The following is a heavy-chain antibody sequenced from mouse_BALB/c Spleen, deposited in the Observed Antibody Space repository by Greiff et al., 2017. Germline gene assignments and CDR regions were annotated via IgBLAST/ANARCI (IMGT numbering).Heavy chain of an antibody. Sequence: EVQLVESGGGLVQPGGSLKLSCAASGFTFSSYTMSWVRQTPEKRLEWVAYISNGGGSTYYPDTVKGRFTISRDNAKNTLYLQMSSLKSEDTAMYYCARHDYYYGNYKYAMDYWGQGTSVTVSS. CDR1: GFTFSSYT. J-gene: IGHJ4*01. CDR3: ARHDYYYGNYKYAMDY. D-gene: IGHD2-1*01. V-gene: IGHV5-12-2*01. CDR2: ISNGGGST.